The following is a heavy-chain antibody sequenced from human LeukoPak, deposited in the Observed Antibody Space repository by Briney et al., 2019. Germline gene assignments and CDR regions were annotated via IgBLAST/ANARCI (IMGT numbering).Heavy chain of an antibody. D-gene: IGHD2-15*01. CDR1: GFTFSNYA. V-gene: IGHV3-23*01. CDR2: INGSDGST. CDR3: AKGRGYCTGGSCYSDY. J-gene: IGHJ4*02. Sequence: GGSLRLSCTASGFTFSNYAMSWVRQAPGKGLEWVSTINGSDGSTYYADSVKGRFTISRDNSKNTLYLQMNSLRVEDTAIYYCAKGRGYCTGGSCYSDYWGQGTLVTVSS.